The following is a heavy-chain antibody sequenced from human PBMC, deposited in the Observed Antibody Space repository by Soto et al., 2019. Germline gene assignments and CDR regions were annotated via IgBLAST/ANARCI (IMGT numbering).Heavy chain of an antibody. CDR1: GLPHSSFA. V-gene: IGHV3-23*01. CDR3: ARDKTSYYDVSGIFDI. J-gene: IGHJ3*02. CDR2: IYGSGRGI. D-gene: IGHD3-22*01. Sequence: AGGSLRLSCTASGLPHSSFAMMWVRQAPGKGLECVSGIYGSGRGIEYADSVKGRFTISRDNSKNTLYLQMNSLRAEDTAVYYCARDKTSYYDVSGIFDIWGQGTMVTVSS.